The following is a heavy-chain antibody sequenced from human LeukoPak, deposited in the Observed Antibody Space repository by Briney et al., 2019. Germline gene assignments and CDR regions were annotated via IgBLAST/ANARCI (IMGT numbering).Heavy chain of an antibody. CDR3: AGRGDYYDSSGYYQN. D-gene: IGHD3-22*01. J-gene: IGHJ4*02. V-gene: IGHV1-2*02. Sequence: ASVKVSCKASGDTFTGYYMHWVRQTPGKVIEWMPWINPNSGGTNYAQKFEGRVTMTRDTSISTAYMELSRLRSDDTAVYYCAGRGDYYDSSGYYQNWGQGTLVTVSS. CDR2: INPNSGGT. CDR1: GDTFTGYY.